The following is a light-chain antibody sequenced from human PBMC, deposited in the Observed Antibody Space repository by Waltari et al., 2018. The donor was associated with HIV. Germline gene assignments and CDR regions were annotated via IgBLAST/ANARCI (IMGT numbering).Light chain of an antibody. CDR1: SSDVGGYNY. CDR3: SSYAGSNNRWV. Sequence: QSALTQPPSASGSPGQSVTISCTGTSSDVGGYNYVSWYQQHPGKAPNLMIYEVSKRPSGGPDRFCGSKSGSTASLTVSGLQAEDEADYECSSYAGSNNRWVFGGGTKLTVL. J-gene: IGLJ3*02. CDR2: EVS. V-gene: IGLV2-8*01.